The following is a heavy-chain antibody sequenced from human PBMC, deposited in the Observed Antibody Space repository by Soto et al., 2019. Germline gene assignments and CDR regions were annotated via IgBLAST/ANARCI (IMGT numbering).Heavy chain of an antibody. CDR2: ISSSSSYI. CDR3: ARDQPGYSYGHGLGY. V-gene: IGHV3-21*01. D-gene: IGHD5-18*01. Sequence: EVQLVESGGGLVKPGGSLRLSCAASGFTFSSYSMNWVRQAPGKGLEWVSSISSSSSYIYYADSVKGRFTISRDNAKNSLYLQITSLRAEDTAVYYGARDQPGYSYGHGLGYWGQGTLVTVSS. CDR1: GFTFSSYS. J-gene: IGHJ4*02.